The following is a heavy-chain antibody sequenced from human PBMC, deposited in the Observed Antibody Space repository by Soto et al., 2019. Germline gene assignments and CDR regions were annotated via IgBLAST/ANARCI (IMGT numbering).Heavy chain of an antibody. J-gene: IGHJ5*02. CDR1: GYTFTDYV. V-gene: IGHV1-18*01. Sequence: ASVKVSCKASGYTFTDYVISWVRQAPGQGLEWMGYFNGNNGNTHCAQKFQGRVTMTTDTSTNTAYMELRSLACDDTAVYYCERARRDYSYGFDPWGQGTLVTVSS. CDR2: FNGNNGNT. D-gene: IGHD4-4*01. CDR3: ERARRDYSYGFDP.